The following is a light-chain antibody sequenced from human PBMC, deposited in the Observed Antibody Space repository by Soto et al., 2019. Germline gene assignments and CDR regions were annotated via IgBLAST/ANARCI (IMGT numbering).Light chain of an antibody. CDR1: SSDVGSYNL. V-gene: IGLV2-23*01. J-gene: IGLJ3*02. Sequence: QSVLTQPASVSGSPGQSITISCTGTSSDVGSYNLVSWYQQHPGKAPKLMIYEGSKRPSGVSNRFSGSKSGNTASLTISGLQAEDEADYYCCSYGARFGGGTKLTVL. CDR3: CSYGAR. CDR2: EGS.